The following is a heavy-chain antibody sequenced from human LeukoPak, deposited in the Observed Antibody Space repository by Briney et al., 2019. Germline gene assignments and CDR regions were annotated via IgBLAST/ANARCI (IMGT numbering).Heavy chain of an antibody. V-gene: IGHV3-23*01. CDR2: IRGNADST. J-gene: IGHJ5*02. D-gene: IGHD4-23*01. CDR1: GFTFSSYA. CDR3: AKGGGNGAFDP. Sequence: PGGSLRLSCAASGFTFSSYAMSWVRQAPGKGLECVSHIRGNADSTYYSDSVKGRFTISRDNSRNTLYLQMNSLRAEDTAVYYCAKGGGNGAFDPWGQGTLVTVSS.